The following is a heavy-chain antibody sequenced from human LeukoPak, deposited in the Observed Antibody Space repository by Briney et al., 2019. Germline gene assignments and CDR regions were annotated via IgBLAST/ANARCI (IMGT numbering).Heavy chain of an antibody. Sequence: GESLEISCKGSGYSFTSYWIGWVRQLPGKGLEWMGIIYPGDSDTRYSPSFQGQVTISAAKPIRPAYLQWSSLKASDTAMYYCTTAIDCDWAFDNWGQGTMVTVSS. D-gene: IGHD2-21*02. J-gene: IGHJ3*02. CDR1: GYSFTSYW. CDR2: IYPGDSDT. V-gene: IGHV5-51*04. CDR3: TTAIDCDWAFDN.